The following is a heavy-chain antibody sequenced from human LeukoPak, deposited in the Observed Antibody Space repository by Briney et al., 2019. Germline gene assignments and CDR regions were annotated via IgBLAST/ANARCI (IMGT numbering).Heavy chain of an antibody. CDR3: AKGYYGSGSYPTLDN. D-gene: IGHD3-10*01. J-gene: IGHJ4*02. CDR2: MSGSDGRT. V-gene: IGHV3-23*01. CDR1: GFTFITFG. Sequence: GGSLTLSCAASGFTFITFGFNWVRQAPGKGLEWVSAMSGSDGRTYYADSVKGRFTISRDNSKNTLYLQMNSLRAEDTAVYYCAKGYYGSGSYPTLDNWGQGTLVTVSS.